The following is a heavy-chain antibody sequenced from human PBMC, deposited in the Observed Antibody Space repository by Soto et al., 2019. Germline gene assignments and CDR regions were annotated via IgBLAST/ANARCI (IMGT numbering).Heavy chain of an antibody. D-gene: IGHD1-26*01. CDR1: GFTVSSNY. Sequence: GGSLRLSCAVSGFTVSSNYISWVRQAPGKGLEWVSIIYSSGGTYYADSVKGRFTISRDNSKNTLYLQTDSLRAEDTAVYYCARGESKRRFDYWGQGALVTVSS. J-gene: IGHJ4*02. CDR3: ARGESKRRFDY. V-gene: IGHV3-53*01. CDR2: IYSSGGT.